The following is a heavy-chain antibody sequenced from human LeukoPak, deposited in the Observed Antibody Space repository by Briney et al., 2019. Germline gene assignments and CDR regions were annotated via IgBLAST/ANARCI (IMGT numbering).Heavy chain of an antibody. CDR1: GFTFSNSW. CDR2: IKPDGSEE. Sequence: GGSLRLSCAASGFTFSNSWMSWVRQAPGKGLECVANIKPDGSEEHYLGSVKGRFTISRDNAKNSLYLQMNSLRAEDTAVYYCAREPTINYYDSSGYIDYWGQGTLVTVSS. V-gene: IGHV3-7*01. J-gene: IGHJ4*02. CDR3: AREPTINYYDSSGYIDY. D-gene: IGHD3-22*01.